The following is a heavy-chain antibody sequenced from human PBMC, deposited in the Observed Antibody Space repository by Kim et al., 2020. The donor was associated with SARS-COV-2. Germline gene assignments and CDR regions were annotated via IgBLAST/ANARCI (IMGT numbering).Heavy chain of an antibody. V-gene: IGHV3-64*01. Sequence: GGSLRLSCAASGFTFSSYAMHWVRQAPGKGLEYVSAISSNGGSTYYANSVKGRFTISRDNSKNTLYLQMGSLRAEDMAVYYCARGGYYYGSGSYSDYYYYYYGMDVWGQGTTVTVSS. D-gene: IGHD3-10*01. CDR2: ISSNGGST. CDR3: ARGGYYYGSGSYSDYYYYYYGMDV. CDR1: GFTFSSYA. J-gene: IGHJ6*02.